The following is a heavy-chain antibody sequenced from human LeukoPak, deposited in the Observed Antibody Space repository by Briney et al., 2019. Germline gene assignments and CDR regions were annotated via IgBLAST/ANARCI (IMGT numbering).Heavy chain of an antibody. CDR3: VRTPPNWGFDY. V-gene: IGHV1-8*02. CDR2: MSPNSGDT. CDR1: GYTFTSYG. J-gene: IGHJ4*02. D-gene: IGHD7-27*01. Sequence: ASVNVSRKASGYTFTSYGISWVRQATGQGLEWLGWMSPNSGDTGYAQKFQGRVTMTSDSSISTAYMELSSLRSEDTAIYYCVRTPPNWGFDYWGQGTLVTVSS.